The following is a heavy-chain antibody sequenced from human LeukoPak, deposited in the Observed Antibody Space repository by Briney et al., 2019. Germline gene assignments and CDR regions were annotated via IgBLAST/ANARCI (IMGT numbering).Heavy chain of an antibody. D-gene: IGHD2-2*01. CDR1: GYTLTELS. CDR3: ATQSREYCSRTSCASGWFDP. Sequence: ASVKVSCKVSGYTLTELSMHWVRQAPGKGLEWMGGFDPEDGETIYAQKFQGRVTMTEDTSTDTAYMELSSLRSEDTAVYYCATQSREYCSRTSCASGWFDPWGQGTLVTVSS. V-gene: IGHV1-24*01. CDR2: FDPEDGET. J-gene: IGHJ5*02.